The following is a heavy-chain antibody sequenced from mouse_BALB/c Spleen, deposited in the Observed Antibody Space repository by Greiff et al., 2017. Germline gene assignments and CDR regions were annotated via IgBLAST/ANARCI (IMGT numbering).Heavy chain of an antibody. D-gene: IGHD1-1*01. Sequence: VQLVESGPGLVQPSQSLSITCTVSGFSLTSYGVHWVRQSPGKGLEWLGVIWSGGSTDYNAAFISRLSISKDNSKSQVFFKMNSLQADDTAIYYCARIEGVDYYGSVYAMDYWGQGTSVTVSA. CDR3: ARIEGVDYYGSVYAMDY. V-gene: IGHV2-4-1*01. CDR2: IWSGGST. CDR1: GFSLTSYG. J-gene: IGHJ4*01.